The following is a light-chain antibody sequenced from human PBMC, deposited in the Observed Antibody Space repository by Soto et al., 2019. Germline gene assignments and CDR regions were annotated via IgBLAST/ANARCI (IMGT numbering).Light chain of an antibody. Sequence: QSVLTQPPSVSGAPGQRVTISCTGSSSNIGAGYDVHWYQQLPGTAPKLLIYVNSIRPSGVPDRFSGSKSGTSASLAISGLQAEDEADYYCQSYDSSLSGSVFGGGTKVTVL. CDR1: SSNIGAGYD. V-gene: IGLV1-40*01. CDR3: QSYDSSLSGSV. J-gene: IGLJ2*01. CDR2: VNS.